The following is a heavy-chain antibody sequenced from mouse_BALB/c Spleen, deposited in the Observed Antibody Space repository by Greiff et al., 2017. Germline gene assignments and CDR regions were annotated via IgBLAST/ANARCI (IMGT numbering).Heavy chain of an antibody. V-gene: IGHV5-6-2*01. CDR3: ARLYYYYGSSYFDY. CDR1: GFTFSSYY. CDR2: INSNGGST. Sequence: EVQRVESGGGLVKLGGSLKLSCAASGFTFSSYYMSWVRQTPEKRLELVAAINSNGGSTYYPDTVKGRFTISRDNAKNTLYLQMSSLKSEDTALYYCARLYYYYGSSYFDYWGQGTTLTVSS. D-gene: IGHD1-1*01. J-gene: IGHJ2*01.